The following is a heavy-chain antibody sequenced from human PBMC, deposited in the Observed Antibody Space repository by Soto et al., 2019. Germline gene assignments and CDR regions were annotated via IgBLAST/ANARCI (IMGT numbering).Heavy chain of an antibody. V-gene: IGHV3-15*01. CDR3: TTKFEYYYGSGSFAIDY. D-gene: IGHD3-10*01. CDR1: GFTFSNAW. J-gene: IGHJ4*02. CDR2: IKSKTDGGTT. Sequence: EVQLVESGGGLVKPGGSLRLSCAASGFTFSNAWMSWVRQAPGKGLEWVGRIKSKTDGGTTDYAAPEKGRFTISRDDSKNTLYLQMNSLKTEDTAVYYCTTKFEYYYGSGSFAIDYWGQGTLVTVSS.